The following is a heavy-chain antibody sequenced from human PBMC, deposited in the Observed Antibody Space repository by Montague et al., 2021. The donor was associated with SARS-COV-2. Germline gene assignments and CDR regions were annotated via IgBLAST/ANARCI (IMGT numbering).Heavy chain of an antibody. CDR3: ARVRYYGSGTSLGMDV. D-gene: IGHD3-10*01. V-gene: IGHV4-39*07. CDR2: INHSGST. Sequence: SETLSLTCTVSGGSISGSSYYWSWIRQPPGKGLEWIGEINHSGSTNYNPSLKSRVTISVDTSKNQFSLKLSSVTAADTAVYYCARVRYYGSGTSLGMDVWGQGTTVTVSS. J-gene: IGHJ6*02. CDR1: GGSISGSSYY.